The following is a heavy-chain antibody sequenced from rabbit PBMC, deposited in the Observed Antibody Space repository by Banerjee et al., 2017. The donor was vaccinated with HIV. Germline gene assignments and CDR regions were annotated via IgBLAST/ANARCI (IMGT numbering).Heavy chain of an antibody. Sequence: QQQLVESEGDLVKPEGSLTLTCTASGFSFSSRYVMSWVRQAPGKGLEWIACINTSSGNTVYASWAKGRFTISRTSPTTVTLQMTSLTAADTATYFCARSYGDYGYVNLWGQGTLVTVS. J-gene: IGHJ4*01. CDR1: GFSFSSRYV. D-gene: IGHD2-1*01. CDR2: INTSSGNT. V-gene: IGHV1S45*01. CDR3: ARSYGDYGYVNL.